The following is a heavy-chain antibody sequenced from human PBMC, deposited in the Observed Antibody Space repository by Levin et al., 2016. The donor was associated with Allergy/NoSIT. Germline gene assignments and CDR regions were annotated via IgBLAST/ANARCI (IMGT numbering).Heavy chain of an antibody. J-gene: IGHJ4*02. CDR3: ARDAYCGGDCYSTGLRPDQSPGPPDY. Sequence: WVRQAPGQRLEWMGRISGGSGSTKYSPKFQDRVIFTRDTSSRTAYMELSSLRPEDTAMYYCARDAYCGGDCYSTGLRPDQSPGPPDYWGQGTLVTVSS. CDR2: ISGGSGST. V-gene: IGHV1-3*01. D-gene: IGHD2-21*01.